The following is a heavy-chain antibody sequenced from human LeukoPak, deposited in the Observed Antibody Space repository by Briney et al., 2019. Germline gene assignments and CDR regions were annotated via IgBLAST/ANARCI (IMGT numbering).Heavy chain of an antibody. D-gene: IGHD3-22*01. J-gene: IGHJ6*03. Sequence: SETLSLTCTVSGYSISSDYYWGWIRQPPGKGLEWIGSIHHSGSTNYNPSLKSRVTISVDTSKNQFSLKLSSVTAADTAVYYCARVGHSSGYQHNYYYYMDVWGKGTTVTVSS. CDR1: GYSISSDYY. CDR2: IHHSGST. CDR3: ARVGHSSGYQHNYYYYMDV. V-gene: IGHV4-38-2*02.